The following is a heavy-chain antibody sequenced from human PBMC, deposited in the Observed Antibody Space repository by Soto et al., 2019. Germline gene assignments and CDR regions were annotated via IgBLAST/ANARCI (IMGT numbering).Heavy chain of an antibody. Sequence: EVQLLESGGGLVQPGGSLRLSCAASGFTFSSYAMSWVRQAPGKGLEWVSAISGSGGSTYYSDSVKGRFTISRDNSKNTLYLQMNSLRAEDTAVYYCAKGGHLLPTLYLYWGQGTLVTVSS. CDR2: ISGSGGST. CDR1: GFTFSSYA. J-gene: IGHJ4*02. D-gene: IGHD2-15*01. CDR3: AKGGHLLPTLYLY. V-gene: IGHV3-23*01.